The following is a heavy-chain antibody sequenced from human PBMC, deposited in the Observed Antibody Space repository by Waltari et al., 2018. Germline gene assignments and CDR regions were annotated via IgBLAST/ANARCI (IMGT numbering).Heavy chain of an antibody. CDR3: ASSLYGDYTQIWGRVFDY. J-gene: IGHJ4*02. D-gene: IGHD4-17*01. CDR2: ISGSGGST. V-gene: IGHV3-23*01. Sequence: VQLLESGGGLVQSGGSLRLSCAASGFTFRSYAMNWVRQATGKGVEGVSVISGSGGSTDYGDSVKGRFTISRDNSKNTLYLQINNLRVEDTAVYYCASSLYGDYTQIWGRVFDYWGQGTLVTVSS. CDR1: GFTFRSYA.